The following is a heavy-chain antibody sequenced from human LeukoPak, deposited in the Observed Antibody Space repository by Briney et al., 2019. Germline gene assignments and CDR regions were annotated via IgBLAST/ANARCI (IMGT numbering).Heavy chain of an antibody. V-gene: IGHV3-53*01. J-gene: IGHJ4*02. D-gene: IGHD1-26*01. CDR1: GFTVSNNY. CDR2: IFSADRT. CDR3: ARVGNYYDFDY. Sequence: PGGSLRLSCAASGFTVSNNYMSWLRQPPGKGLEWVSIIFSADRTCFADSVKGRFSISRDNSKNTLYLQMNSLRAEDTAVYYCARVGNYYDFDYWGQGTLVTVSS.